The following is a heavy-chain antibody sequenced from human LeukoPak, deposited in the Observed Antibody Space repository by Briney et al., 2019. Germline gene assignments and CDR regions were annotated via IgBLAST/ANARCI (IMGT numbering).Heavy chain of an antibody. V-gene: IGHV1-18*01. D-gene: IGHD6-13*01. Sequence: ASVKVSCKASGYTFTLYGISWVRQAPGQGLEWMGWISAYNGNTNYAQKLKGRVTMTTDTSTSTAYMELRSLRSDDTAVYYCARDHSSSWYYGAFDIWGQGTMVTVSS. CDR1: GYTFTLYG. CDR3: ARDHSSSWYYGAFDI. CDR2: ISAYNGNT. J-gene: IGHJ3*02.